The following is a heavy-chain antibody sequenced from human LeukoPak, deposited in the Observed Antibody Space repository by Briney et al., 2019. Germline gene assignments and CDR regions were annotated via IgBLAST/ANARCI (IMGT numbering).Heavy chain of an antibody. V-gene: IGHV4-34*01. CDR3: ARGGVGGYDYFDS. J-gene: IGHJ4*02. CDR2: ITYSGST. D-gene: IGHD5-12*01. Sequence: PSETLSLTCAVYGGSFSGYYWSWIRQPPGKGLEWIGHITYSGSTDYSPSLRSRVTMSVDTSKNQFSLKLNSVTAAETAMYFCARGGVGGYDYFDSWGQETLVAVSS. CDR1: GGSFSGYY.